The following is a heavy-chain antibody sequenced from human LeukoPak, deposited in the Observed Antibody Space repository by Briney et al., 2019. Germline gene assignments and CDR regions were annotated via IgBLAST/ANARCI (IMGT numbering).Heavy chain of an antibody. J-gene: IGHJ4*02. CDR2: VNPQGSET. CDR3: ARARWSSTGSFFGY. V-gene: IGHV3-74*01. D-gene: IGHD6-19*01. Sequence: GGSLRLSCAASGFTFSSYWMHWVRQAPGKGLVWVSRVNPQGSETSYADSVRGRFTISRDNAKDALHLQMDNLRAEDTAVYYCARARWSSTGSFFGYWGQGTLVTV. CDR1: GFTFSSYW.